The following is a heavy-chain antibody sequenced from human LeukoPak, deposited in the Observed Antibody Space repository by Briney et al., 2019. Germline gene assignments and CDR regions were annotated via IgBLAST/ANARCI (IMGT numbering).Heavy chain of an antibody. Sequence: SETLSLTCTVSGGSTSSDHWSWIRQPPDKGLEWIGCISYRGSTNYNPSLKSRVTISIDTPKKHFSLKLTSVTAADTGVYYCARGRGLGVITPYSDSWGQGTLVTVSS. CDR2: ISYRGST. CDR1: GGSTSSDH. CDR3: ARGRGLGVITPYSDS. J-gene: IGHJ4*02. V-gene: IGHV4-59*08. D-gene: IGHD3-16*02.